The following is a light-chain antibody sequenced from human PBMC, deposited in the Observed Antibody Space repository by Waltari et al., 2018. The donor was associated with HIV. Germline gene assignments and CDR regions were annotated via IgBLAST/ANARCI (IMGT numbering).Light chain of an antibody. Sequence: QSALTQPASVSGSLGQSFTIPCTGTRGDLGDYNYVSWYQQHPGEVPKVLIFSVSNRPSGVSSRFSGSKAGNTASLTLSGLQAEDEADYYCSSYTSNNTWVFGGGTKLTVL. V-gene: IGLV2-14*03. CDR1: RGDLGDYNY. CDR2: SVS. CDR3: SSYTSNNTWV. J-gene: IGLJ3*02.